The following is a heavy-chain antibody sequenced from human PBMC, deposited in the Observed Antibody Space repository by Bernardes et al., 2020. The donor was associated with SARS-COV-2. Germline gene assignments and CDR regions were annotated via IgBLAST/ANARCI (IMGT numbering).Heavy chain of an antibody. CDR1: GFTFSSYA. CDR3: ANNGGGYCYY. D-gene: IGHD3-16*01. Sequence: GGSLRLSCAASGFTFSSYAMSWVRQAPGKGLEWVSGISGSGGSTYYADSVKGRFTISRDNSKNTLYLQMNSLRAEDTAVYYCANNGGGYCYYWGQGTLVTVSS. V-gene: IGHV3-23*01. CDR2: ISGSGGST. J-gene: IGHJ4*02.